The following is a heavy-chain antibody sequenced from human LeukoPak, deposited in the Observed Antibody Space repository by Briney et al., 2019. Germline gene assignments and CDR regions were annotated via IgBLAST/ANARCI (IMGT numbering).Heavy chain of an antibody. Sequence: GGSLRLSCAASGFTFSSYMNWVRRAPGKGREWVSSITSGSSYIYYTDSVKGRFTISRDNAKSSLFLQMNSLSAEDTAVYYCAREDCGGDCCLFDHWGQGTLVTVSS. J-gene: IGHJ4*02. V-gene: IGHV3-21*04. CDR1: GFTFSSY. CDR2: ITSGSSYI. D-gene: IGHD2-21*02. CDR3: AREDCGGDCCLFDH.